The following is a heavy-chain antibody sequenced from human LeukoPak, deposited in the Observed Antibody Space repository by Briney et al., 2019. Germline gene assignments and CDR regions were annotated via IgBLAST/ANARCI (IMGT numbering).Heavy chain of an antibody. D-gene: IGHD6-13*01. CDR1: GGSISSSDYN. V-gene: IGHV4-39*07. J-gene: IGHJ4*02. CDR2: IHSSGST. CDR3: ARSPTHSSLDF. Sequence: PSQTLSHTCTVSGGSISSSDYNWGWIRQPPGKGLGWVGTIHSSGSTYYNPSLKSRVTISMDTSKNQFSLKLTSVTAADTAVYFCARSPTHSSLDFWGQGTLVTVSS.